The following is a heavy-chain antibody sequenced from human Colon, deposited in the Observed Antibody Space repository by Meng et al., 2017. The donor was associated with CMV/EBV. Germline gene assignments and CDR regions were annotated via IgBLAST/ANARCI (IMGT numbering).Heavy chain of an antibody. CDR1: GDSISSGDYY. D-gene: IGHD3-3*01. Sequence: SETLSLTCTVSGDSISSGDYYWTWIRQFPGKGLEWIGYIYHTGNRNANPSLRSRLSFSVDTSKNQFSLELTSVTAADTAVYYCARYISGFYTHIDHWGQGTLVTVSS. V-gene: IGHV4-30-4*01. J-gene: IGHJ4*02. CDR3: ARYISGFYTHIDH. CDR2: IYHTGNR.